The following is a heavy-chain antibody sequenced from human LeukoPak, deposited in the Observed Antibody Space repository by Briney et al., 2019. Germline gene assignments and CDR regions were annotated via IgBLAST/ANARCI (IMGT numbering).Heavy chain of an antibody. J-gene: IGHJ6*02. CDR3: ASVVPAAIEAYYYGMDV. CDR2: IIPIFGTA. CDR1: GGTFSSYA. Sequence: SVKVCCKASGGTFSSYAISWVRQAPGQGLEWMGGIIPIFGTANYAQKFQGRVTITADESTSTAYMELSSLRSEDTAVYYCASVVPAAIEAYYYGMDVWGQGTTVTVSS. V-gene: IGHV1-69*13. D-gene: IGHD2-2*02.